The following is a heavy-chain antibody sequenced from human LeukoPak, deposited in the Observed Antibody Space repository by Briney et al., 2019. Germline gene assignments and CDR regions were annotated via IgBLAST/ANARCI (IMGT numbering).Heavy chain of an antibody. CDR1: GASVXSDY. D-gene: IGHD4-4*01. CDR2: IYHSGHT. V-gene: IGHV4-59*08. Sequence: TLSLTCTVSGASVXSDYWSWIRQSPGKGLEWIGYIYHSGHTMSNPSLKSRVSLSLDTSNNQFSLKLSSVTAADTAVYYCARHPFQYPFDHWGQGTVVSVSS. CDR3: ARHPFQYPFDH. J-gene: IGHJ5*02.